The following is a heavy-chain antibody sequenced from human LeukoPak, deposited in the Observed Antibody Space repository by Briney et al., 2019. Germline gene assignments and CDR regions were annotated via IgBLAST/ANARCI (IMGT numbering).Heavy chain of an antibody. J-gene: IGHJ4*02. V-gene: IGHV3-64D*06. D-gene: IGHD5-12*01. CDR1: GFTFSSYA. CDR2: ISSNGGST. CDR3: VKGGYSGYDGLFDY. Sequence: PGGSLRLSCSASGFTFSSYAMHWVRQAPGKGLEYVSAISSNGGSTYYADSVKGRFTISRDNSKNTQYLQMSSLRAEDTAVYYCVKGGYSGYDGLFDYWGQGTLVTVSS.